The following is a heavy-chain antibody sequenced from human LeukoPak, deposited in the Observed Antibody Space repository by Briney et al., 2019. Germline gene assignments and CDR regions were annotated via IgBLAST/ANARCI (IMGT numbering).Heavy chain of an antibody. D-gene: IGHD6-13*01. Sequence: GGSLRLSCDASGFTYNREAMSWVRQAPGKGLEWVSGISTSTFYADSVKGRFTISRDNAKNSLYLQMNSLRAEDTAVYYCARVPSSSWPNCYDYWGQGTLVTVSS. CDR2: ISTST. CDR1: GFTYNREA. J-gene: IGHJ4*02. CDR3: ARVPSSSWPNCYDY. V-gene: IGHV3-23*05.